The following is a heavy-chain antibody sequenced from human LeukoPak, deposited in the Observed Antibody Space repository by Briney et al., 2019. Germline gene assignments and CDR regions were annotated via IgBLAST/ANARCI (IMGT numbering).Heavy chain of an antibody. CDR2: IYYSGST. CDR1: GGSISSSSYY. V-gene: IGHV4-39*07. J-gene: IGHJ4*02. Sequence: PSETLSLTCTVSGGSISSSSYYWGWIRQPPGKGLEWIGSIYYSGSTYNNPSLKSRVTISVDTSKNQFSLKLSSVTAADTAVYYCARLLAARGYYDSSGYSGYCDYWGQGALVTVSS. CDR3: ARLLAARGYYDSSGYSGYCDY. D-gene: IGHD3-22*01.